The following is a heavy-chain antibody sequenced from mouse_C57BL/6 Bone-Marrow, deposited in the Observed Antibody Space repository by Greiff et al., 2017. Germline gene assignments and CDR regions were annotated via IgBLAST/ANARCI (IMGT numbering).Heavy chain of an antibody. CDR2: ISNGGGST. J-gene: IGHJ2*01. V-gene: IGHV5-12*01. CDR3: ARVYGSSYYFDY. CDR1: GFTFSDYY. Sequence: EVNLVESGGGLVQPGGSLKLSCAASGFTFSDYYMYWVRQTPEKRLEWVAYISNGGGSTYYPDTVKGRFTISRDNAKNTLYLQMSRLKSEDTAMYYCARVYGSSYYFDYWGQGTTLTVSS. D-gene: IGHD1-1*01.